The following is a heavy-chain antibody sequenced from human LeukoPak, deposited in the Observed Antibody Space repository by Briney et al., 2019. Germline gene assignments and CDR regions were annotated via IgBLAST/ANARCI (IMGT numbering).Heavy chain of an antibody. V-gene: IGHV3-21*01. CDR3: ARLGYGGGINNDY. J-gene: IGHJ4*02. CDR2: ISSSSSYI. D-gene: IGHD4-23*01. Sequence: GGSLRLSCAASGFTFSSYSMNWVRQAPGKGLEWVSSISSSSSYIYYADSVKGRFTISRDNSKNTLYLQMNSLRAEDTAVYYCARLGYGGGINNDYWGQGTLVTVSS. CDR1: GFTFSSYS.